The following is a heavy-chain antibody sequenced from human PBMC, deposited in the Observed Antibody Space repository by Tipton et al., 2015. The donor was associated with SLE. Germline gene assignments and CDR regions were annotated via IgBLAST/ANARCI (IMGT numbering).Heavy chain of an antibody. J-gene: IGHJ4*02. CDR1: GGSIGSFY. Sequence: TLSLTCTVSGGSIGSFYWSWIRQPPGKGLEWIGNIDYTANPNYSPSLKSRVTISIDTSTNHFSLKLRSVIAADTAVYYCARSWNDAPPDLGYWGQGTLVTVSS. D-gene: IGHD1-1*01. CDR3: ARSWNDAPPDLGY. V-gene: IGHV4-59*01. CDR2: IDYTANP.